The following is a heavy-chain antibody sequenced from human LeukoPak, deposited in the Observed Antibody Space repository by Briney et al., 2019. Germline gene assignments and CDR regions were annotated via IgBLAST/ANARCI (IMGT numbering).Heavy chain of an antibody. CDR1: GFTFSDYY. CDR2: ISSSSSYT. V-gene: IGHV3-11*06. J-gene: IGHJ4*02. Sequence: GWALRLSCAASGFTFSDYYMSWIRQAPGKGLEWVSYISSSSSYTNYAASMKGRFTISRANAKTSLYLQLNSMRAADTAVYYCARLHSSSWTFDYWGQGTLVTVSS. D-gene: IGHD6-13*01. CDR3: ARLHSSSWTFDY.